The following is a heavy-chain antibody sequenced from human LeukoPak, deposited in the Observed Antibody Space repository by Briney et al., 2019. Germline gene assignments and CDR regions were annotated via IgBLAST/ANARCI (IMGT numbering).Heavy chain of an antibody. CDR1: GYTLTGYY. Sequence: GASVKVSCKASGYTLTGYYMHWVRQAPGQRLEWMGWINAGNGNTKYSQKFQGRVTITRDTSANTAYMELSNMRSEDTAVYYCARGRGAGDYWGQGTLVTVSS. CDR3: ARGRGAGDY. V-gene: IGHV1-3*01. CDR2: INAGNGNT. D-gene: IGHD7-27*01. J-gene: IGHJ4*02.